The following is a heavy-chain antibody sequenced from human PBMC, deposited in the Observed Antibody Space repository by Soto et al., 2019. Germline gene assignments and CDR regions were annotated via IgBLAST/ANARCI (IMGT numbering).Heavy chain of an antibody. CDR3: ARASYYDSSGYYGMDV. V-gene: IGHV4-4*02. J-gene: IGHJ6*02. CDR2: IHHSGRT. D-gene: IGHD3-22*01. CDR1: AGSISSRNW. Sequence: QVQLQESGPGLVKPSGTLSLTCAVSAGSISSRNWWTWVRQSPGKGLEWIGEIHHSGRTNYNPSRRRRVTMSLAKARLQVSLTLTSVAAAETAVYYCARASYYDSSGYYGMDVWGQGTTVTVSS.